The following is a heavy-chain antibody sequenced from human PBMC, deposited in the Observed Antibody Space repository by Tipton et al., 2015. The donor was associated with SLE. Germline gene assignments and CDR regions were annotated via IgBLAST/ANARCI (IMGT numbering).Heavy chain of an antibody. CDR1: GGSISSSSYY. V-gene: IGHV4-39*07. D-gene: IGHD3-10*01. CDR3: ARAYGSGSYYYYYYGMDV. CDR2: IYYSGST. J-gene: IGHJ6*02. Sequence: TLSLTCTVSGGSISSSSYYWGWIRQPPGKGLEWIGSIYYSGSTYYNPSLKSRVTISVDTSKNQFSLKLSSVTAADTAVYYCARAYGSGSYYYYYYGMDVWGQGTTVTVSS.